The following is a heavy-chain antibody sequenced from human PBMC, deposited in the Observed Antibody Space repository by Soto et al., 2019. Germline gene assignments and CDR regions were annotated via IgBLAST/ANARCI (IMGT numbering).Heavy chain of an antibody. CDR2: IYYSGST. CDR1: GGSISSSSYY. V-gene: IGHV4-39*01. Sequence: SKTLSLTCTVSGGSISSSSYYWGWIRQPPGKGLEWIGSIYYSGSTYYNPSLKSRVTISVDTSKNQFSLKLSSVTAADTAVYYCARLEDTAMVLFDYWGQGTLVTVSS. CDR3: ARLEDTAMVLFDY. J-gene: IGHJ4*02. D-gene: IGHD5-18*01.